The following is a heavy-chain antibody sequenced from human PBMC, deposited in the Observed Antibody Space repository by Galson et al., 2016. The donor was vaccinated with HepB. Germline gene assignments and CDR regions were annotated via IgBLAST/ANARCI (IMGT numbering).Heavy chain of an antibody. CDR2: TSGSGGRT. CDR1: GFPFNVFV. Sequence: SLRLSCAGSGFPFNVFVMSWVRQAPGKGLEWVSSTSGSGGRTHYSDSVKGRFTISRDESRTTVSLQMNSLRAEDTAGYKCAKGTYFGSGSYYGMDGWGQGTTVTVSS. V-gene: IGHV3-23*01. J-gene: IGHJ6*02. D-gene: IGHD3-10*01. CDR3: AKGTYFGSGSYYGMDG.